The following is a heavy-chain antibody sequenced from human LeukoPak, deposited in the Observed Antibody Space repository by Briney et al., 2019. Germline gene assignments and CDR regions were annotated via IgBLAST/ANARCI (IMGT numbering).Heavy chain of an antibody. CDR2: ISWNSGSI. V-gene: IGHV3-9*01. J-gene: IGHJ4*02. CDR1: GFTFDDYA. D-gene: IGHD2-2*01. Sequence: PGRSLRLSCAAPGFTFDDYAMHWVRQAPGKGLGWVSGISWNSGSIGYADSVKGRLTISRDNAKNSLYLQMNSLRAEDTAVYYCAKGGIVPAAPFDYWGQGTLVTVSS. CDR3: AKGGIVPAAPFDY.